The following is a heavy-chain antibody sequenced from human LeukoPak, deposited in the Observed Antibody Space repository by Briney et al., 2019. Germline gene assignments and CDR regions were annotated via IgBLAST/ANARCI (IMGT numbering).Heavy chain of an antibody. Sequence: PSETLSLTCTVSGGSISSYYWSWIRQPPGKGLEWIGYIYYSGSTNYNPSLKSRVTISVDMSKNQFSLKLSSVTAADTAVYYCARQLYAEAFDIWGQGTMVTVSS. CDR2: IYYSGST. CDR3: ARQLYAEAFDI. J-gene: IGHJ3*02. V-gene: IGHV4-59*08. CDR1: GGSISSYY. D-gene: IGHD2-8*01.